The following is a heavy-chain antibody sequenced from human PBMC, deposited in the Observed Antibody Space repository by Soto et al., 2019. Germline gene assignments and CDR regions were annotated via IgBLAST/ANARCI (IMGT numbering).Heavy chain of an antibody. CDR2: ISSSSSYI. V-gene: IGHV3-21*01. Sequence: PGGSRTLSCAASGFTLSSYSMNWFRQAPGKGLEWVSSISSSSSYIYYADSVKGRFTISRGNAKNSLYLQMNSLRAEDTAVYYCAREVGTLYCSSTSCYWYFDYWGQGTLVTVSS. D-gene: IGHD2-2*01. CDR1: GFTLSSYS. J-gene: IGHJ4*02. CDR3: AREVGTLYCSSTSCYWYFDY.